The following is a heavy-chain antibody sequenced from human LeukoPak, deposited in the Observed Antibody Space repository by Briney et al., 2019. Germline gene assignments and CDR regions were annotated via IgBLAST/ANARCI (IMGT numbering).Heavy chain of an antibody. V-gene: IGHV4-59*01. CDR1: GVSITDYY. CDR3: ASTPLSDLDI. CDR2: IYYKGYT. Sequence: SETLSLTCSVTGVSITDYYWSWIRQPPGKGLEWIGYIYYKGYTNYSPSLKSRVTISMDTSKSQFSLKLRSVTAADTAVYYCASTPLSDLDIWGQGTMVIISS. J-gene: IGHJ3*02.